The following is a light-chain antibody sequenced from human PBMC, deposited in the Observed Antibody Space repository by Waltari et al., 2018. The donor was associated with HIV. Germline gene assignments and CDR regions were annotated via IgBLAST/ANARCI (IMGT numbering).Light chain of an antibody. J-gene: IGLJ2*01. CDR1: RSNIGSGYE. CDR3: QSYDSSLNKV. CDR2: GNT. Sequence: QSVLTQPPSMSGAPGQRVTISCTGSRSNIGSGYEFNWYQQLPGTAPKLLIYGNTNRPSGVPDRFSGSKSGTSASLAITGLQAEDEADYYCQSYDSSLNKVFGGGTKLTVL. V-gene: IGLV1-40*01.